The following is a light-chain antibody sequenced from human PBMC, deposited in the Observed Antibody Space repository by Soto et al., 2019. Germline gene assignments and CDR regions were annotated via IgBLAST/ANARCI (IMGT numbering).Light chain of an antibody. CDR3: KQYGRTSWT. Sequence: EIVLTQSPGTLSLSPGEGATLSCRASQSVSTNFFAWYQQKPGQAPRLLIYGASTRATGIPDRFSGSVSGTDFTLTISRLEPEDFAVYYCKQYGRTSWTFGQGTKVDIK. CDR1: QSVSTNF. V-gene: IGKV3-20*01. J-gene: IGKJ1*01. CDR2: GAS.